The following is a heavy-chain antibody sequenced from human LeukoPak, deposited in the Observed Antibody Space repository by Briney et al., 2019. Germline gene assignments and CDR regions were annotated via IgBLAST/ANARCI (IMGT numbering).Heavy chain of an antibody. CDR2: IYYSGST. CDR3: ARVYYYDNSGYGKDYFDY. CDR1: GGSISSGDYY. J-gene: IGHJ4*02. V-gene: IGHV4-30-4*01. D-gene: IGHD3-22*01. Sequence: SQTLSLTCTVSGGSISSGDYYWSWIRQPPGKGLEWIGYIYYSGSTYYNPSLKSRVTISVDTSKNQFSLKLSSVTAADTAVYYCARVYYYDNSGYGKDYFDYSGQGTLVTVSS.